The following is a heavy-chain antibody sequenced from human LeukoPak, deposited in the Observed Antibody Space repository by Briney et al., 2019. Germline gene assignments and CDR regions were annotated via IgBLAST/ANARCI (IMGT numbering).Heavy chain of an antibody. CDR2: TYYRSKWYN. Sequence: SQTLSLTCAISGDRVSSNSAAWNWIRQSPSRGLEWLGRTYYRSKWYNDYAVSVKSRISVNPDTTKNQFYLQLSSVTPEDTAVYYCARAYYDISTGYLDYWGQGTLVTVSP. CDR3: ARAYYDISTGYLDY. J-gene: IGHJ4*02. V-gene: IGHV6-1*01. CDR1: GDRVSSNSAA. D-gene: IGHD3-9*01.